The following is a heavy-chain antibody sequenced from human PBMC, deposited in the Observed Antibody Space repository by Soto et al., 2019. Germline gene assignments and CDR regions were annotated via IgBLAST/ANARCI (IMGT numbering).Heavy chain of an antibody. CDR3: GKVLVGATGHTDSDS. D-gene: IGHD2-15*01. CDR2: IDYSGVT. Sequence: SETLSLTCTVSGGSISSGDQYWTWIRQPPGKGLEWIGYIDYSGVTYSNPPLKSRVTISRDTSKNQFSLKLTSVTAADTALYYCGKVLVGATGHTDSDSWGPGTLVTVSS. J-gene: IGHJ4*02. V-gene: IGHV4-30-4*01. CDR1: GGSISSGDQY.